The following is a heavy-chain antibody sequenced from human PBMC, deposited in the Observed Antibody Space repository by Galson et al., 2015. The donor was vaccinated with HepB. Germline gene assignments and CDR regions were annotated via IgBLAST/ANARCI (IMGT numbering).Heavy chain of an antibody. V-gene: IGHV3-33*01. Sequence: SLRLSCAASGFTFSSYGMHWVRQAPGKGLEWVAVIWYDGSNKYYADSVKGRFTISRDNSKNTLYLQMNSLRAEDTAVYYCARDHYYDSSVSYYFDYWGQGTLVTVSS. D-gene: IGHD3-22*01. CDR3: ARDHYYDSSVSYYFDY. J-gene: IGHJ4*02. CDR1: GFTFSSYG. CDR2: IWYDGSNK.